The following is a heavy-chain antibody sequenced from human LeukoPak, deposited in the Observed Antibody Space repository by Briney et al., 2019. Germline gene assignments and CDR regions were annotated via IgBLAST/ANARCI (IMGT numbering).Heavy chain of an antibody. CDR2: IYYSGST. D-gene: IGHD3-3*01. Sequence: SETLSLTCTVSGGSISSSSYYWGWIRQPPGKGLEWIGSIYYSGSTYYNPSLKSRVTISVDTSKNQFSLKLSSVTAADTAVYYCATGRLEWAYYFDYWGQGTLVTVSS. CDR3: ATGRLEWAYYFDY. J-gene: IGHJ4*02. CDR1: GGSISSSSYY. V-gene: IGHV4-39*07.